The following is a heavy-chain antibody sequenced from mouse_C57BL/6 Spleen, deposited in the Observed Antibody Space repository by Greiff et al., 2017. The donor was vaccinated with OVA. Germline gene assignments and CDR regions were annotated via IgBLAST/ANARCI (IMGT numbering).Heavy chain of an antibody. CDR1: GYTFTDYE. J-gene: IGHJ4*01. CDR3: ATGYYGNYGAMDY. V-gene: IGHV1-15*01. CDR2: IDPETGGT. D-gene: IGHD2-1*01. Sequence: VQLQQSGAELVRPGASVTLSCKASGYTFTDYEMHWVKQTPVHGLEWIGAIDPETGGTAYNQKFKGKAILTADKSSSTAYMELRSLTSEDSAVYYCATGYYGNYGAMDYWGQGTSVTVSS.